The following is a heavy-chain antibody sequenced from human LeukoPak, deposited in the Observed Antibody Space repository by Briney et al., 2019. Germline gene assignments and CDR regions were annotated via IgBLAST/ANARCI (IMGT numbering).Heavy chain of an antibody. CDR3: ARINLKTSGYYRLDY. J-gene: IGHJ4*02. D-gene: IGHD3-22*01. Sequence: ASVKVSCKASGYTFTGSYLHWVRQAPGQGLEWMGWINPNNGDTTYTQKFQGRVTMTGDTSITTAYMELSRLMSDDTAVYYCARINLKTSGYYRLDYWGKGTLVTVSS. CDR2: INPNNGDT. CDR1: GYTFTGSY. V-gene: IGHV1-2*02.